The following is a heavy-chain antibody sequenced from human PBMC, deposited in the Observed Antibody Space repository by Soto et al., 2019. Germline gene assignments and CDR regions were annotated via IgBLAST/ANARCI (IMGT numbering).Heavy chain of an antibody. V-gene: IGHV1-46*01. CDR1: GNTFTSYY. CDR3: ARDTRVGELLYRPFDY. D-gene: IGHD3-10*01. Sequence: QVQLVQSGAEVKKAGASVKVSCKASGNTFTSYYMHWVRQAPGQGLEWMGIINPSDGATSYAQKFQGRVTLTWDTYSRTVYMELSSLRSEDTAVYYCARDTRVGELLYRPFDYWGQGTLVTVSS. CDR2: INPSDGAT. J-gene: IGHJ4*02.